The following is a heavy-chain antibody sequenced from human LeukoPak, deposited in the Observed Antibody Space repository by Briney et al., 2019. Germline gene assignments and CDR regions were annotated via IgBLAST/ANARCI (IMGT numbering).Heavy chain of an antibody. J-gene: IGHJ4*02. CDR1: GFTFSSYG. V-gene: IGHV3-33*01. CDR2: IWYDGSNK. CDR3: ARSPNSSGWYLDY. D-gene: IGHD6-19*01. Sequence: PGGSLRLSCAASGFTFSSYGMHWVRQAPGKRLEWVAVIWYDGSNKYYADSVKGRFTISRDNSKNTLYLQMNSLRAEDTAVYYCARSPNSSGWYLDYWGQGTLVTVSS.